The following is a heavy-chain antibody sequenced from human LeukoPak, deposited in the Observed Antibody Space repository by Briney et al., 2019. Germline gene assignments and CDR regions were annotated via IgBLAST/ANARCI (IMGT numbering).Heavy chain of an antibody. J-gene: IGHJ6*03. CDR1: GFTVSSNY. Sequence: GGSLRLSCAASGFTVSSNYMSWVRQAPGKGLEWVSVIYSGGSTYYADSVKGRFTISRDNSKNTLYLQMNSLRAEDTAVYYCARGSSPPHYYYYMDVWGKGTTVTVSS. CDR3: ARGSSPPHYYYYMDV. CDR2: IYSGGST. V-gene: IGHV3-53*05. D-gene: IGHD6-6*01.